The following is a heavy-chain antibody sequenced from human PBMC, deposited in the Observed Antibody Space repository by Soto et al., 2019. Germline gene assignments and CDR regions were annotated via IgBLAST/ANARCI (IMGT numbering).Heavy chain of an antibody. CDR3: ARSDRGNPTGRSFDY. Sequence: ASVKVCCKASGYTFTSYAMHWVRQAPGQRLEWMGWINAGNGNTKYSQKFQGRVTITRDTSASTAYMELSSLRSEDTAVYYCARSDRGNPTGRSFDYWGQGTLVTVSS. V-gene: IGHV1-3*01. D-gene: IGHD2-8*02. CDR1: GYTFTSYA. CDR2: INAGNGNT. J-gene: IGHJ4*02.